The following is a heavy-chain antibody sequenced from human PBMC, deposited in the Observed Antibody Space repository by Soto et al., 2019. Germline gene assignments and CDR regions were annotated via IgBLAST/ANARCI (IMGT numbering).Heavy chain of an antibody. CDR1: GYYFPSYW. J-gene: IGHJ6*02. CDR2: FYPGDSDT. Sequence: PGESLKISCKGSGYYFPSYWIGWVRQMPGKGLEWMGIFYPGDSDTRYSPSFQGQVTISADRSISTAYLQWSSLKPSDTAMYYCAISGYCSGGSCYVGHYYYYYGMDVWGQGTTVTVSS. D-gene: IGHD2-15*01. V-gene: IGHV5-51*01. CDR3: AISGYCSGGSCYVGHYYYYYGMDV.